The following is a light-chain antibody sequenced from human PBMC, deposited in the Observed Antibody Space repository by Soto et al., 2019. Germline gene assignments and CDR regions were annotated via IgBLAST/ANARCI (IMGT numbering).Light chain of an antibody. CDR1: QDIRNY. J-gene: IGKJ5*01. V-gene: IGKV1-33*01. CDR2: GAS. Sequence: DIQMTQSPSSLSASVGDRITITCQASQDIRNYLNWYQQKPGQAPKLLIYGASNLEAGVPSRFSGGGSGTDFTFTVSSLQPEDFATYYCQQYDNRPLTFGQGTRLE. CDR3: QQYDNRPLT.